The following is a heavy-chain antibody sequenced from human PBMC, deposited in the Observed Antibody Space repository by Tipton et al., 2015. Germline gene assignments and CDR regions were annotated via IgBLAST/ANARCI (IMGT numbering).Heavy chain of an antibody. Sequence: TLSLTCTVSGGSMSGYYWNWIRQPPGKGLEWIGEINHSGSTNYNPSLKSRVTISVDTSKTQFSLKMSSVTASDTAVYYCARARGRHGGLFDSWGQGILVTVSS. J-gene: IGHJ4*02. CDR3: ARARGRHGGLFDS. CDR2: INHSGST. V-gene: IGHV4-34*01. D-gene: IGHD4-23*01. CDR1: GGSMSGYY.